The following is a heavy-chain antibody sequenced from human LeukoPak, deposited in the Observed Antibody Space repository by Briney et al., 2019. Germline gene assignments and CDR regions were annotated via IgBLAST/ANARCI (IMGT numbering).Heavy chain of an antibody. D-gene: IGHD3-10*01. CDR2: VNPKSGAT. Sequence: ASVKVSCKASGYTLNLYYIHWVRQAPGQGLEWMGWVNPKSGATNYAQKFQGRVTMTTETSINAAYMELTSLTSDDTAMYYCARDYYGSGRGYLGFWGRGTLVTVSA. J-gene: IGHJ2*01. CDR3: ARDYYGSGRGYLGF. V-gene: IGHV1-2*02. CDR1: GYTLNLYY.